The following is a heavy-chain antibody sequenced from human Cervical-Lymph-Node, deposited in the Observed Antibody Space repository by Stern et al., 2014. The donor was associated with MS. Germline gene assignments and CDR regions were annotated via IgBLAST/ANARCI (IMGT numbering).Heavy chain of an antibody. CDR1: GFTFSSYG. D-gene: IGHD4-17*01. J-gene: IGHJ6*02. V-gene: IGHV3-30*18. CDR2: ITYDGSNK. Sequence: VQLVESGGGVVQPGGSLRLSCAASGFTFSSYGIHWVRQAPGKGLEWVGCITYDGSNKYYADSVKGRVTISRDNSKNTLYLQMNSLRAEDTAVYYCAKERHGDYVFYYGMDVWGQGTTVTVSS. CDR3: AKERHGDYVFYYGMDV.